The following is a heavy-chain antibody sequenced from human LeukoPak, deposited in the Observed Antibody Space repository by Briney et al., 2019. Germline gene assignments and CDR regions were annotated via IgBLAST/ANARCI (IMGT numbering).Heavy chain of an antibody. D-gene: IGHD6-13*01. V-gene: IGHV1-18*01. CDR2: ISAYNGNT. J-gene: IGHJ4*02. Sequence: ASVKVSCKASGYTFTSYGISWVRQAPGQGLEWMGWISAYNGNTNYAQKPQGRVTMTTDTSTSTAYMELRSLRSDDTAVYYCARGLRREQQLLRAFDYWGQGTPVTVSS. CDR3: ARGLRREQQLLRAFDY. CDR1: GYTFTSYG.